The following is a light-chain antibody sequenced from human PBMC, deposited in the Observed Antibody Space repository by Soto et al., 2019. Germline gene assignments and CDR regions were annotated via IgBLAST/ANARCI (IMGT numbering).Light chain of an antibody. Sequence: QSVLTQPASVSGSPGQSITISCTGTSSDVGGYNYVSWYQQYPGKAPKLMIFGVSDRPSGVSNRFSGSKSGNTASLTISGLQAEDEADYYCSSYKTSSTVVVFGGGTEVTVL. V-gene: IGLV2-14*01. CDR3: SSYKTSSTVVV. CDR1: SSDVGGYNY. CDR2: GVS. J-gene: IGLJ2*01.